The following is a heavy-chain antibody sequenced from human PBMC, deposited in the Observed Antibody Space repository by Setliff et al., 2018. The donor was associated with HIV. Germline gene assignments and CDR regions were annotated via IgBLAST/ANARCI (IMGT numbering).Heavy chain of an antibody. Sequence: ASVKVSCKASGYSFTDYYIHWVRQAPGQGLEWMGWINPNSGGTNYAQKFQGRVTMTRDTSISTAYMELSRLRSDDTAVYYCARVLAVKYYYDSSGGDYWGQGTLVTVSS. J-gene: IGHJ4*02. D-gene: IGHD3-22*01. CDR2: INPNSGGT. CDR3: ARVLAVKYYYDSSGGDY. CDR1: GYSFTDYY. V-gene: IGHV1-2*02.